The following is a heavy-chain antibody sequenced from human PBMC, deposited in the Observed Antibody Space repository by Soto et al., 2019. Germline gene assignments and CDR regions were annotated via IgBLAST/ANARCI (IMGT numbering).Heavy chain of an antibody. Sequence: SETLSLTCTVSGGSISSSSYYWGWIRQPPGKGLEWIGGIYYSGSTYYNPSLKSRVTISVDTSKNQFSLKLSSVTAADTAVYYCARHGVRASCSGGSCYPPYYFDYWGQGTLVTVSS. CDR3: ARHGVRASCSGGSCYPPYYFDY. CDR2: IYYSGST. J-gene: IGHJ4*02. CDR1: GGSISSSSYY. V-gene: IGHV4-39*01. D-gene: IGHD2-15*01.